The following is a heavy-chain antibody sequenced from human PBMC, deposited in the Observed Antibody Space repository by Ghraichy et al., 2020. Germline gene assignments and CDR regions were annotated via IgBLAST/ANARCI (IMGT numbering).Heavy chain of an antibody. D-gene: IGHD5-24*01. J-gene: IGHJ4*02. CDR3: ASYRGDGHNYFFDY. Sequence: SETLSLTCTVSGGSISSYYWSWIRQPPGKGLEWIGYIYYSGSTNYNPSLKSRVTISVDTSKNQFSLKLSSVTAADTAVYYCASYRGDGHNYFFDYWGQGTLVTVSS. CDR2: IYYSGST. CDR1: GGSISSYY. V-gene: IGHV4-59*01.